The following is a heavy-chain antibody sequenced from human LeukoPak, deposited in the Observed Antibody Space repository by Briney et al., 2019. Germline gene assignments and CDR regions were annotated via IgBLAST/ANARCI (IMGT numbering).Heavy chain of an antibody. Sequence: LTGGSLRLSCTVSGFTFSSYEMNWVRQAPGEALEWVSYISTSGLTIYYADSARGRFTTSRDNAKNSLYLQMTSLRVEDTAVYYCARDDARGYSYGQDSWGQGTLVTVSS. V-gene: IGHV3-48*03. CDR1: GFTFSSYE. D-gene: IGHD5-18*01. CDR2: ISTSGLTI. J-gene: IGHJ4*02. CDR3: ARDDARGYSYGQDS.